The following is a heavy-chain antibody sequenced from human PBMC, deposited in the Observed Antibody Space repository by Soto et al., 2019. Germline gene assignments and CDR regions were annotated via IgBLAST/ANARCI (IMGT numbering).Heavy chain of an antibody. Sequence: EVQLVESGGGLVQPGGSLRLSCAASGFTFSSYWMHWVRQAPGKGLVWVSRINSDGSSTTYADSVKGRFTISRDNAKNTLYLQMNGLRAEVTAVYYCAREDGSGSYYNVGDYWGQGTLVTVSS. J-gene: IGHJ4*02. CDR2: INSDGSST. CDR3: AREDGSGSYYNVGDY. V-gene: IGHV3-74*01. D-gene: IGHD3-10*01. CDR1: GFTFSSYW.